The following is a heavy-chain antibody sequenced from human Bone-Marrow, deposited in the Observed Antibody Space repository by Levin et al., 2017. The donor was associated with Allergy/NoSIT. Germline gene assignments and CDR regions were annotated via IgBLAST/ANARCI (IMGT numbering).Heavy chain of an antibody. CDR1: GFSISSGYY. CDR2: IYHSGST. Sequence: NTGGSLRLSCTVSGFSISSGYYWGWIRQPPGKGLEWIGSIYHSGSTYYNPSLKSRVTISVDTSTNQFSLRVTSVTAADAAVYYCATTLYYDDSAPDYWGQGTLVTVSS. J-gene: IGHJ4*02. D-gene: IGHD3-22*01. CDR3: ATTLYYDDSAPDY. V-gene: IGHV4-38-2*02.